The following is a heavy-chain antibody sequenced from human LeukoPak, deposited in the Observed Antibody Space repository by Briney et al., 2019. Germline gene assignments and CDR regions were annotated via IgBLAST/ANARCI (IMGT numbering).Heavy chain of an antibody. J-gene: IGHJ3*02. CDR2: ISAYNGNT. Sequence: GASVKVSCKASGYTFTSYAMNWVRQAPGQGLEWMGWISAYNGNTNYAQKLQGRVTMTTDTSTSTAYMELRSLRSDDTAVYYCARDSSHDAFDIWGQGTMVTVSS. D-gene: IGHD6-13*01. CDR3: ARDSSHDAFDI. CDR1: GYTFTSYA. V-gene: IGHV1-18*01.